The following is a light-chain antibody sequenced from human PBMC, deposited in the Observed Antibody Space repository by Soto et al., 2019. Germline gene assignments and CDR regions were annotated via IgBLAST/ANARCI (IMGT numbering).Light chain of an antibody. CDR2: DAS. J-gene: IGKJ1*01. V-gene: IGKV1-5*01. CDR1: QRISSW. CDR3: QQYSSYST. Sequence: DIQMTQSPSTLSASVGDRVTITCRASQRISSWLAWYQQNPGKAPKFLIYDASSLESGVPSRFSGSGSGTEFTLTISCLQPDDFSTYSCQQYSSYSTFGQGTNVEIK.